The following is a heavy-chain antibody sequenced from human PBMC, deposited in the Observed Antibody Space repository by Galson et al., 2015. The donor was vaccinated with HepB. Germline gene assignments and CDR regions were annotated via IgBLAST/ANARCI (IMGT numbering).Heavy chain of an antibody. CDR2: IWYDGSNK. CDR3: ARGPLICSSTSCYTVPDY. V-gene: IGHV3-33*01. J-gene: IGHJ4*02. Sequence: SLRLSCAASGFTFSSYGMHWVRQAPGKGLEWVAVIWYDGSNKYYADSVKGRFTITRDNSKNTLYLQMNSLRAEDTAVYYCARGPLICSSTSCYTVPDYWGQGTLVTVSS. CDR1: GFTFSSYG. D-gene: IGHD2-2*02.